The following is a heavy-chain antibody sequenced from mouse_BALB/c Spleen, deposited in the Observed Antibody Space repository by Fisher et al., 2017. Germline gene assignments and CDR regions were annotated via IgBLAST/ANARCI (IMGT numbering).Heavy chain of an antibody. D-gene: IGHD2-1*01. J-gene: IGHJ4*01. V-gene: IGHV1-9*01. Sequence: KFKGKATFTADTSSNTAYMQLSSLTSEDSAVYYCARSDFWELRFYYAMDYWGQGTSVTVSS. CDR3: ARSDFWELRFYYAMDY.